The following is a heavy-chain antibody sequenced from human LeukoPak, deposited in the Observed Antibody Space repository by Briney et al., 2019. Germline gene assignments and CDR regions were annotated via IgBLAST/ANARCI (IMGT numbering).Heavy chain of an antibody. CDR3: ARDRYFSGNFDY. D-gene: IGHD1-1*01. Sequence: GGSLRLSCAASGFTFSSYSMTWVRQAPGKGLEWVSSISSSSSYIYYADSVKGRFTISRDNAKNSLYLQMNSLRAEDTAVYYCARDRYFSGNFDYWGQGTLVTVSS. CDR2: ISSSSSYI. V-gene: IGHV3-21*01. CDR1: GFTFSSYS. J-gene: IGHJ4*02.